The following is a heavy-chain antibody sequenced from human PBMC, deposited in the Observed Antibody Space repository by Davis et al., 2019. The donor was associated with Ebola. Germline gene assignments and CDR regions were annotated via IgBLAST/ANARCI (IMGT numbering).Heavy chain of an antibody. D-gene: IGHD6-19*01. J-gene: IGHJ5*02. Sequence: GSLRLSCTVSGGSISSSSYYWGWIRQPPGKGLEWIGSIYYSGSTNYNPSLKSRVTISVDTSKNQFSLKLSSVTAADTAVYYCARAPGIAVAGNNWFDPWGQGTLVTVSS. CDR1: GGSISSSSYY. CDR3: ARAPGIAVAGNNWFDP. V-gene: IGHV4-39*07. CDR2: IYYSGST.